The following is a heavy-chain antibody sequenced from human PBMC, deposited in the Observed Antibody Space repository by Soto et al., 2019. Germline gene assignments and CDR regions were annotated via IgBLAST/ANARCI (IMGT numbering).Heavy chain of an antibody. J-gene: IGHJ4*02. D-gene: IGHD1-26*01. Sequence: GGSLRLSCVVSGFTFSSYSMNWVRQAPGKGLEWVSYISSHSSYIYYAESVKGRFTISRDNSRNTVYLQMSSLRAEDTALYYCARVYLGTSWSTHDHWGPGTLVTVSS. CDR1: GFTFSSYS. CDR3: ARVYLGTSWSTHDH. V-gene: IGHV3-21*01. CDR2: ISSHSSYI.